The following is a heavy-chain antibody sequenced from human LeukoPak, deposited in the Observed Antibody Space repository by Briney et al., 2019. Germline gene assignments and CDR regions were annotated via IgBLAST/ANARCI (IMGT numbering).Heavy chain of an antibody. Sequence: SETLSLTCTVSSGSIRTSYCSWIRQPPGKGLEWIGYIYYSGSTNYNPSLKSRVTISVDTSRNQFSLKLSSVTAADTAVYYCARDPYRFAFDIWGQGTVVLVSS. J-gene: IGHJ3*02. CDR3: ARDPYRFAFDI. CDR1: SGSIRTSY. CDR2: IYYSGST. D-gene: IGHD1-26*01. V-gene: IGHV4-59*01.